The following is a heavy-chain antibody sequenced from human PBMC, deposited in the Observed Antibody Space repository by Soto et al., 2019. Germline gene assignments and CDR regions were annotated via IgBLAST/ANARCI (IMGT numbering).Heavy chain of an antibody. Sequence: GGSLRLSCAASGFTFSSYGIHWVRQAPGKGLEWVAVISYDGSNKYYADSVQGRFTVSRDNSKNTLYLQMNSLRAEDTAVYYCAKDMIAWYYFDYWGQGTLVTVSS. CDR1: GFTFSSYG. J-gene: IGHJ4*02. V-gene: IGHV3-30*18. D-gene: IGHD2-21*01. CDR2: ISYDGSNK. CDR3: AKDMIAWYYFDY.